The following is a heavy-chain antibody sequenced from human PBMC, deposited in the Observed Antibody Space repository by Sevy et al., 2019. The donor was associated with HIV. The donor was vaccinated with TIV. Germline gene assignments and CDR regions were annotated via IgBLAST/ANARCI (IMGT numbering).Heavy chain of an antibody. Sequence: ASVKVSCKASDYTFSTQGFNWVRQAPGQGLEWMGWISAYNGNTKYAQKFQGRVTMTTDTSMRTAYLELRSLTSDETAVYYCARDWAPGYYYDAIGVKRDYYFDYWGQGTLVTVSS. J-gene: IGHJ4*02. V-gene: IGHV1-18*01. CDR1: DYTFSTQG. CDR2: ISAYNGNT. CDR3: ARDWAPGYYYDAIGVKRDYYFDY. D-gene: IGHD3-22*01.